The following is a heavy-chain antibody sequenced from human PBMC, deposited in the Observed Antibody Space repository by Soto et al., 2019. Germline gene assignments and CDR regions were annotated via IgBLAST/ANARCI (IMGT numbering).Heavy chain of an antibody. CDR2: ISAYNGNT. V-gene: IGHV1-18*01. D-gene: IGHD1-26*01. CDR1: GYTFTSYG. CDR3: ARDVNGRLAGY. J-gene: IGHJ4*02. Sequence: QVQLVQSGDEVKKPGASVKVSCKASGYTFTSYGISWVRQAPGQGLEWMGWISAYNGNTKYAQKRQGXXTXTXXTSTSTADMEVRSLRPDDTAVYYCARDVNGRLAGYWGQGTVVIVSS.